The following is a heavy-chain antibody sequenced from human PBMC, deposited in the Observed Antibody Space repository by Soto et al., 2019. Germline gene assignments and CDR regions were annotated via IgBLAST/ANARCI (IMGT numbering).Heavy chain of an antibody. D-gene: IGHD6-13*01. CDR2: IYYSGST. CDR3: ARSVGVASAGPFDY. CDR1: GGSISSGGYY. J-gene: IGHJ4*02. V-gene: IGHV4-31*03. Sequence: QVQLQESGPGLVKPSQTLSLTCTVSGGSISSGGYYWSWIRQHPGKGLEWIGYIYYSGSTYYNPPLNSRVTISVDPSKNQFSLKLSSGPAADTAVYYCARSVGVASAGPFDYWGQGTLVTVSS.